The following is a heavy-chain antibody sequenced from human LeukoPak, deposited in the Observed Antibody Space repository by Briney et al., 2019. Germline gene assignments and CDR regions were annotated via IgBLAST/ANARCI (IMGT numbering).Heavy chain of an antibody. CDR1: GFTFSSYA. CDR2: ISGSGGST. Sequence: GGSLRLSCAASGFTFSSYAMSWVRQAPGRGLEWVSAISGSGGSTYYADSVKGRFTISRDNSKNTLYLQMNSLRAEDTAVYYCAKGLYSSGWSDFDYWGQGTLVTVSS. CDR3: AKGLYSSGWSDFDY. V-gene: IGHV3-23*01. J-gene: IGHJ4*02. D-gene: IGHD6-19*01.